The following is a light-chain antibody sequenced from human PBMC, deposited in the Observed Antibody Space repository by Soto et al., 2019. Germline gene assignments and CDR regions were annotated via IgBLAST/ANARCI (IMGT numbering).Light chain of an antibody. Sequence: QSVLTQPPSVSGAPGQRVTISCTGSSSNIGAGYDVHWYQHRPGTAPKLLIYGGSSRPSGVPDRFSGSKSGTSASLAITGLQAEDEADYYCQSYDRSLSGTVFGTGTKVTVL. J-gene: IGLJ1*01. CDR1: SSNIGAGYD. CDR3: QSYDRSLSGTV. CDR2: GGS. V-gene: IGLV1-40*01.